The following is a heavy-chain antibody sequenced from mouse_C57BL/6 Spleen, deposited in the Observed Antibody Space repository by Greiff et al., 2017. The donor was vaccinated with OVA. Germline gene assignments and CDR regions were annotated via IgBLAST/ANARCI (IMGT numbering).Heavy chain of an antibody. D-gene: IGHD1-1*01. Sequence: EVQLQQSGPVLVKPGASVKMSCKASGYTFTDYYMNWVKQSHGKSLEWIGVINPYNGGTSYNQKFKGKATLTVDKSSSTAYMELNSLTSEDSAVYYGARGYYYGSSLYYFDYWGQGTTLTVSS. CDR3: ARGYYYGSSLYYFDY. J-gene: IGHJ2*01. CDR1: GYTFTDYY. V-gene: IGHV1-19*01. CDR2: INPYNGGT.